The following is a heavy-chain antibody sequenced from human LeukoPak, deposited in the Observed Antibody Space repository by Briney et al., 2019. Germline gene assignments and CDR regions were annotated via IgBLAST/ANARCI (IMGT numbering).Heavy chain of an antibody. CDR1: GYTFTDYY. D-gene: IGHD2-2*01. CDR2: XNPNDGDT. J-gene: IGHJ4*02. CDR3: ARANFLYCSSSTCLFDY. Sequence: VSCKASGYTFTDYYMHWVRQAPGQGFEWMGWXNPNDGDTNYAQKFQGRVTMTRDTSISTAHMEVSRLRSDDTAVYYCARANFLYCSSSTCLFDYWGQGTLVTVSS. V-gene: IGHV1-2*02.